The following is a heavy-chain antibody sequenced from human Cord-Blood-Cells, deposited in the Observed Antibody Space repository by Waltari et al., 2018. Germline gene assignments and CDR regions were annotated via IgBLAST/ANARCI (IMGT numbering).Heavy chain of an antibody. CDR3: ARGRSYIAARPFAFDI. Sequence: QVQLQQWGAGLLKPSETLSLTAAVHGGSFGGYYWSWNRQPPGKGLEWIGEINHSGRTNYNPALKCRVTISVDTSKNQFSLKLSSVTAADTAVYYCARGRSYIAARPFAFDIWGQGTMVTVSS. CDR2: INHSGRT. D-gene: IGHD6-6*01. CDR1: GGSFGGYY. V-gene: IGHV4-34*01. J-gene: IGHJ3*02.